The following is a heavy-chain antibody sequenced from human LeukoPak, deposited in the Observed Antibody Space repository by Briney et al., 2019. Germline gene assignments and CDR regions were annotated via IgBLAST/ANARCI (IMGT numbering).Heavy chain of an antibody. CDR2: INPNGGST. CDR3: ARDRIAVAGRKYYYYMDV. V-gene: IGHV1-46*01. J-gene: IGHJ6*03. Sequence: ASVKVSCKASGYTFTSYYMHWVRQAPGQGLEWMGIINPNGGSTSYAQKSQGRVTMTRDTSTSTVYMELSSLRSEDTAVYYCARDRIAVAGRKYYYYMDVWGKGTTVTVSS. CDR1: GYTFTSYY. D-gene: IGHD6-19*01.